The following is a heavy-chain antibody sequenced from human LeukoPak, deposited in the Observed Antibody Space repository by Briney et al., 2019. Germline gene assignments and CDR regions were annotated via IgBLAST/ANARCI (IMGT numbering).Heavy chain of an antibody. CDR2: IDTSVSYP. CDR3: ARQYSSGWYPPLDY. V-gene: IGHV5-10-1*01. Sequence: GEPLGISVKGPGSPFTSYWSSWARQIPGKGLEWTGRIDTSVSYPTYSPSFQGHVKFSADKSISTAYLQWSSLKASDTAMYYCARQYSSGWYPPLDYWGQGTLVTVSS. J-gene: IGHJ4*02. D-gene: IGHD6-19*01. CDR1: GSPFTSYW.